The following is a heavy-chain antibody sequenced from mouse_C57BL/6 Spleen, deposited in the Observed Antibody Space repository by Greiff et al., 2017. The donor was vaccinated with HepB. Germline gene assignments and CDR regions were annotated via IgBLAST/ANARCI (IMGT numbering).Heavy chain of an antibody. J-gene: IGHJ4*01. CDR1: GYTFTDYE. Sequence: VQLQQSGAELVRPGASVTLSCKASGYTFTDYEMHWVKQTPVHGLEWIGAIDPETGGTAYNQKFKGKAILTADKSSSTAYMELRSLTSEDSAVYYCTRGTGTYYAVDYLGQGTSVTVSS. CDR3: TRGTGTYYAVDY. CDR2: IDPETGGT. V-gene: IGHV1-15*01. D-gene: IGHD4-1*01.